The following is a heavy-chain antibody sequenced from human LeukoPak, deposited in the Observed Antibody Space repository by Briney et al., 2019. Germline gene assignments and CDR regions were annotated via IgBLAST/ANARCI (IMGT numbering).Heavy chain of an antibody. D-gene: IGHD2-2*01. CDR2: INHSGST. Sequence: PSETLSLTCAVSGGSISSGGYTWSWIRQPPGKGLEWIGEINHSGSTNYNPSLKSRVTISVDTSKNQFSLKLSSVAAADTAVYYCARRRRNCSSTSCQHRSYFQHWGQGTLVTVSS. CDR1: GGSISSGGYT. J-gene: IGHJ1*01. CDR3: ARRRRNCSSTSCQHRSYFQH. V-gene: IGHV4-30-2*01.